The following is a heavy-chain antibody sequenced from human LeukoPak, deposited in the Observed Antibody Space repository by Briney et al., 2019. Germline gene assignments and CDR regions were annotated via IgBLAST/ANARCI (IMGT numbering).Heavy chain of an antibody. J-gene: IGHJ5*02. CDR1: VGRSVVTT. V-gene: IGHV4-34*01. D-gene: IGHD2-2*01. Sequence: PSETLPSPALSTVGRSVVTTGPGSASPQGRGWSGLGKYNPSLKSRVTISVDTSKNQFSLKLTSVTAADTAVYYCARPLGYCSTTRCPQPWFDPWGQGTLVTVSS. CDR3: ARPLGYCSTTRCPQPWFDP.